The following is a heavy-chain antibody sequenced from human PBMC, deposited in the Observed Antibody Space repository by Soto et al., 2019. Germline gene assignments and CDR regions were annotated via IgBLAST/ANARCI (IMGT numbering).Heavy chain of an antibody. V-gene: IGHV1-18*04. CDR2: IATHDGSS. CDR3: ARRGREHYDSSGYYPRNVYYFDY. CDR1: GYTFTAYG. D-gene: IGHD3-22*01. J-gene: IGHJ4*02. Sequence: ASVKVSCKASGYTFTAYGLNWVRRAQGRGLEWMGRIATHDGSSVSAQRLQGRLTLTRDSFTSTAYMELGGLTSDDTGLYYCARRGREHYDSSGYYPRNVYYFDYWGQGTLVTVSS.